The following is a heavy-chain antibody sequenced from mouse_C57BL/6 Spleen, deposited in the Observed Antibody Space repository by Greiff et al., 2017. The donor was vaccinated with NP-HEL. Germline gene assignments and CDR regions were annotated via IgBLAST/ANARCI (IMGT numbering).Heavy chain of an antibody. Sequence: VQLQQPGAELVMPGASVKLSCKASGYTFTSYWMHWVKQRPGQGLEWIGEIDPSDSYTNYNQKFKGKSTLTVDKSSSTAYMQLSSLTSEDSAVYYCARGIRRYFDYWGQGTTLTVSS. CDR3: ARGIRRYFDY. D-gene: IGHD3-2*02. CDR2: IDPSDSYT. CDR1: GYTFTSYW. V-gene: IGHV1-69*01. J-gene: IGHJ2*01.